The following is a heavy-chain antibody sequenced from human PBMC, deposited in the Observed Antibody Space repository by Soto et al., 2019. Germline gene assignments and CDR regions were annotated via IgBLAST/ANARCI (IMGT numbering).Heavy chain of an antibody. Sequence: GGSLRLSCAASGFTFSSYAVSWVRQAPGKGLEWVANIKQDGSEKYYVDSVKGRFTISRDNAKNSLYLQMNSLRAEDTAVYYCARDLYSYDFWSGPYYYYYMDVWGKGTTVTVSS. CDR3: ARDLYSYDFWSGPYYYYYMDV. CDR1: GFTFSSYA. CDR2: IKQDGSEK. V-gene: IGHV3-7*01. J-gene: IGHJ6*03. D-gene: IGHD3-3*01.